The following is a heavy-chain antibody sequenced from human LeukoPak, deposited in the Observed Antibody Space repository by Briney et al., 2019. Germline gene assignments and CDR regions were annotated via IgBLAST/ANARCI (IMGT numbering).Heavy chain of an antibody. V-gene: IGHV3-48*01. CDR3: ERSITMIVVVPFDY. CDR1: GFTFSSYS. CDR2: ISSSSSTI. J-gene: IGHJ4*02. D-gene: IGHD3-22*01. Sequence: GGSQRLSCAASGFTFSSYSMNWVRQAPGKGLEWVSYISSSSSTIYYADSVKGRFTITRDSAKNSLYLQMNLLRAEDTAVYYCERSITMIVVVPFDYWGQGTLVTVSS.